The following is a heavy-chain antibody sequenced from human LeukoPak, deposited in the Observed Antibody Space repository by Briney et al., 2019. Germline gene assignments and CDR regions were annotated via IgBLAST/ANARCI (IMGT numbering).Heavy chain of an antibody. CDR3: ARDLPGGYMDV. D-gene: IGHD3-10*01. CDR1: GFTFSSYS. V-gene: IGHV3-21*01. Sequence: GGSLRLSCAASGFTFSSYSMNWVRQAPGKGLEWVSSISSSSSYIYYADSVKGRFTISRDNAKNSLHLQMDSLRAEDTAVYYCARDLPGGYMDVWGKGTTVTVSS. J-gene: IGHJ6*03. CDR2: ISSSSSYI.